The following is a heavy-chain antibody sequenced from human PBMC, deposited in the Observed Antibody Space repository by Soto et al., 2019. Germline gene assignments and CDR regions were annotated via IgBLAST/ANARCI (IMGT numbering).Heavy chain of an antibody. CDR3: ARGRVVLLWFGDHNWFDP. CDR1: GGSFSGYY. V-gene: IGHV4-34*01. D-gene: IGHD3-10*01. J-gene: IGHJ5*02. CDR2: INHSGST. Sequence: PSETLSLTCAVYGGSFSGYYWSWIRQPPGKGLEWIGEINHSGSTNYNPSLKGRVTISVDTSKNQFSLKLSSVTAADTAVYYCARGRVVLLWFGDHNWFDPWGQGTLVTVSS.